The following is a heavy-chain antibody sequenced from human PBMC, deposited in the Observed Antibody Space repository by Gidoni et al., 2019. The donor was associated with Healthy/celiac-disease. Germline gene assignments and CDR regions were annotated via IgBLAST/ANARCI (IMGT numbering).Heavy chain of an antibody. CDR1: GYTFTSYY. J-gene: IGHJ6*02. D-gene: IGHD3-10*01. V-gene: IGHV1-46*01. Sequence: QVQLVQSGAEVKKHGASVKVSCKASGYTFTSYYMHWVRQAPGQGLEWMGIINPSGGSTSYAQKFQGRVTMTRDTSTSTVYMELSSLRSEDTAGYYCARELQSYGSEPIYGMDVWGQGTTVTVSS. CDR3: ARELQSYGSEPIYGMDV. CDR2: INPSGGST.